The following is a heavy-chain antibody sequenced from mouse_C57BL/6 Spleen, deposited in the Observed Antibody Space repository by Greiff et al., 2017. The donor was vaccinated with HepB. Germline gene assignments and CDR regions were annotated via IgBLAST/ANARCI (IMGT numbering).Heavy chain of an antibody. CDR2: INPSTGGT. Sequence: EVQRVESGPELVKPGASVKISCKASGYSFTGYYMNWVKQSPEKSLEWIGEINPSTGGTTYNQKFKAKATLTVDKSSSTAYMQLKSLTSEDSAVYYCARLYSNYPDYAMDYWGQGTSVTVSS. CDR3: ARLYSNYPDYAMDY. D-gene: IGHD2-5*01. CDR1: GYSFTGYY. V-gene: IGHV1-42*01. J-gene: IGHJ4*01.